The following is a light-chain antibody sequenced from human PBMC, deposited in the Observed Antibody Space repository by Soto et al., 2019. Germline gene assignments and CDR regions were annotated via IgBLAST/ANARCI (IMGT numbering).Light chain of an antibody. CDR1: QSISSN. V-gene: IGKV3-15*01. Sequence: EIVMKQSPATLSVSPGERATLSCRASQSISSNLAWYQQKPGQAPRLLIYGASTRATGIPATFSGSGSGTEFTLPISSLQSEDFAVYYCQQYNNWPFTFGPGTKVDIK. CDR2: GAS. J-gene: IGKJ3*01. CDR3: QQYNNWPFT.